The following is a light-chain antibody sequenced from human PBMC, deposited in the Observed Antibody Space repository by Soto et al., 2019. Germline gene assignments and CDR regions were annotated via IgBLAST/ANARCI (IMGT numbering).Light chain of an antibody. Sequence: EIVMTQSPATLSVSPGERATLSCRASQSVSSNLAWYQQKPGQAPRLLIYGASTRATGIPARFSGSGSGTEFTHTISSLQSEDLAFYYCQQYNSWPPLTFGGGTKVEIK. CDR2: GAS. CDR1: QSVSSN. J-gene: IGKJ4*01. V-gene: IGKV3-15*01. CDR3: QQYNSWPPLT.